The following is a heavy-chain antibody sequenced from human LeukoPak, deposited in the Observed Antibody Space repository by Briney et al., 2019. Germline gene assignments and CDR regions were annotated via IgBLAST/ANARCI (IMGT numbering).Heavy chain of an antibody. CDR2: IHHGGNT. J-gene: IGHJ6*02. D-gene: IGHD5-12*01. CDR1: GHSISSGFY. CDR3: ARGWDSARVATMLYYYYYYGMDV. V-gene: IGHV4-38-2*02. Sequence: SETLSLTCTVSGHSISSGFYWGWVRQPPGRGLEWIASIHHGGNTNYNPSLKSRVTISIDTSDNQFSLRLSSVTAADTAVYYCARGWDSARVATMLYYYYYYGMDVWGQGTTVTVSS.